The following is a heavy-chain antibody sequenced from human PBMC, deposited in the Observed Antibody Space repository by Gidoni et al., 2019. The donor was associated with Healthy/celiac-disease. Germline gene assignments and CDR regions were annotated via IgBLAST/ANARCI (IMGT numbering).Heavy chain of an antibody. V-gene: IGHV3-21*01. CDR2: ISSSSSYI. CDR3: ATSLYYDYVWGSYRYRGDAFDI. J-gene: IGHJ3*02. CDR1: GFTFSSYS. Sequence: EVQLVESGGGLVKPGGSLRLSGAGSGFTFSSYSRNWVRQAPGRGLEWVSSISSSSSYIYYADSVKGRFTISRDNAKNSLYLQMNSLRAEDTAVYYCATSLYYDYVWGSYRYRGDAFDIWGQGTMVTVSS. D-gene: IGHD3-16*02.